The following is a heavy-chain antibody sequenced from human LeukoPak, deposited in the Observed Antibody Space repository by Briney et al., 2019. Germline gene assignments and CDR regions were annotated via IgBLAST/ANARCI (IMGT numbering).Heavy chain of an antibody. D-gene: IGHD6-19*01. V-gene: IGHV3-30*02. CDR3: AGSSSGWYGEIWFDH. CDR2: IRGDGSNK. Sequence: PGGSLRLSCAASGFTFSNYGMHWVRQAPGKGLEWVSRIRGDGSNKYYADSVKGRFTISRDNSKNTLYLQMNSLRAEDTAVYYCAGSSSGWYGEIWFDHWGQGTLVTVSS. CDR1: GFTFSNYG. J-gene: IGHJ5*02.